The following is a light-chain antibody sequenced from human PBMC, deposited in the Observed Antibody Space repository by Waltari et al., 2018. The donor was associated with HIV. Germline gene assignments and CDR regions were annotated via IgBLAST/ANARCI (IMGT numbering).Light chain of an antibody. CDR3: ASHAGSKDV. CDR1: TSDVGAYNY. J-gene: IGLJ2*01. Sequence: QSALTQPPSASGSPGQSVPISCTVTTSDVGAYNYVSWFQQHPGKAPKLMIYDVTKRPSGVPDRFSGSKSGNTASLTVSGLQAEDEADYYCASHAGSKDVFGGGTRLTVL. CDR2: DVT. V-gene: IGLV2-8*01.